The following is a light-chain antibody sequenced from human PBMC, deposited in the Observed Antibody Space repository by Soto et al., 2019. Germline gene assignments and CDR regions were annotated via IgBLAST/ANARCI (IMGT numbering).Light chain of an antibody. V-gene: IGKV3-15*01. Sequence: EIVMTQSPATLSVSPGEGATLSCRASQSVSSKLAWYQQRPGQSPRLLIHGASTKVNSIPAGFSGRGSGTEFTLTFSSLQSEDFAVYYCLQYNNWPFTFGPGTKVDVK. CDR1: QSVSSK. J-gene: IGKJ3*01. CDR3: LQYNNWPFT. CDR2: GAS.